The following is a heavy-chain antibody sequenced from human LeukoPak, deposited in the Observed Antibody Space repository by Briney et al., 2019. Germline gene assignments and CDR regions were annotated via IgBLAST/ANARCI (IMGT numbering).Heavy chain of an antibody. CDR2: IYSGGST. CDR1: GFTVSSNY. V-gene: IGHV3-53*01. Sequence: PGGSLRLSCAASGFTVSSNYMSWVRQAPGKGLEWVSVIYSGGSTYYADSVKGRFTISRDNSKNTLYLQMNSLRAEDTAVYYCARDGYDILTGYPYYFDYWGQGTLVTVSS. D-gene: IGHD3-9*01. J-gene: IGHJ4*02. CDR3: ARDGYDILTGYPYYFDY.